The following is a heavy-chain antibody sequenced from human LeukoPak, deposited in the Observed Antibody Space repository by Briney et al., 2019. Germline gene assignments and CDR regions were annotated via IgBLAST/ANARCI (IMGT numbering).Heavy chain of an antibody. V-gene: IGHV4-59*01. Sequence: SETLSLTCTVSGGSISSYYWSWIRQPPGKGLEWIGYIYYSGSTNYNPSLKSRVTISVDTSKNQFSLKLSSVTAADTAVYYCARAPPRWNYYMDVWGKGSTVTISS. J-gene: IGHJ6*03. D-gene: IGHD4-23*01. CDR3: ARAPPRWNYYMDV. CDR2: IYYSGST. CDR1: GGSISSYY.